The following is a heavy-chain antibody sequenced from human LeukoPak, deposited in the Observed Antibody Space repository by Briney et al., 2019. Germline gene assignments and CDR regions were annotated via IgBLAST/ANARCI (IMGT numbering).Heavy chain of an antibody. CDR3: AKGGHYDILAGRHYYYYYYYMDV. J-gene: IGHJ6*03. D-gene: IGHD3-9*01. Sequence: GGSLRLSCAASGFTVSSNYMRWVRQAPGKGLEWVSVIYSGGSTYYEDSVKGRFSVFRDNSKNKLFLQMKSLRAEDTAVYYCAKGGHYDILAGRHYYYYYYYMDVWGKGTTVTISS. CDR1: GFTVSSNY. CDR2: IYSGGST. V-gene: IGHV3-53*01.